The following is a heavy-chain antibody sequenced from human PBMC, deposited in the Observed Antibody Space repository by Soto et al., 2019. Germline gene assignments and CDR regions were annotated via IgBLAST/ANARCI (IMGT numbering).Heavy chain of an antibody. CDR3: ARSDYYDNKWNY. Sequence: TLSLTCTVSVGSISSGGYYWSWIRQHPGKGLEWIGYIYYSGSTYYNPSLKSRVTISVDTSKNQFSLKLSSVTAADTAVYYCARSDYYDNKWNYWGQGNLVTVSS. J-gene: IGHJ4*02. D-gene: IGHD3-22*01. CDR1: VGSISSGGYY. CDR2: IYYSGST. V-gene: IGHV4-31*03.